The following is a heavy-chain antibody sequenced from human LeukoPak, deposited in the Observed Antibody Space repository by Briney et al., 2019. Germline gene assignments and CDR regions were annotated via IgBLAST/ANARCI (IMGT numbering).Heavy chain of an antibody. CDR1: GGSISTYQ. CDR3: ARVGVDYSGNIIKYFFDY. V-gene: IGHV4-59*01. D-gene: IGHD4-23*01. J-gene: IGHJ4*02. Sequence: SETLSLTCTVSGGSISTYQWSWIRQPPGKGLEWIGNIYSSGSANYNPSLKSRVIISVDTSKNQFSLKLSPVTAADTAIYYCARVGVDYSGNIIKYFFDYWGQGTLVTVSS. CDR2: IYSSGSA.